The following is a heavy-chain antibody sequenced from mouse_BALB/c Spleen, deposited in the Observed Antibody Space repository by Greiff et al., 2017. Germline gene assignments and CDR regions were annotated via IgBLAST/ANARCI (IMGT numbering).Heavy chain of an antibody. CDR2: ISSGGSYT. CDR1: GFTFSSYG. Sequence: EVQLVESGGDLVKPGGSLKLSCAASGFTFSSYGMSWVRQTPDKRLEWVATISSGGSYTYYPDSVKGRFTISRDNAKNTLYLQMSSLKSEDTAMYYCARDGYDGYYFDYWGQGTTLTVSS. CDR3: ARDGYDGYYFDY. D-gene: IGHD2-2*01. V-gene: IGHV5-6*01. J-gene: IGHJ2*01.